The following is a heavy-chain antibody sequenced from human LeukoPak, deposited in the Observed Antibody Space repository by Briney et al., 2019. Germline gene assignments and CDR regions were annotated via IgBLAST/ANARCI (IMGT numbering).Heavy chain of an antibody. D-gene: IGHD2-15*01. CDR2: IWYDGSNK. V-gene: IGHV3-33*01. Sequence: GRSLRLSCAASGFTFSSYGMHWVRRAPGKGLEWVAVIWYDGSNKYYADSVKGRFTISRDNSKNTLYLQMNSLRAEDTAVYYCAGGGWYFDYWGQGTLVTVSS. CDR1: GFTFSSYG. CDR3: AGGGWYFDY. J-gene: IGHJ4*02.